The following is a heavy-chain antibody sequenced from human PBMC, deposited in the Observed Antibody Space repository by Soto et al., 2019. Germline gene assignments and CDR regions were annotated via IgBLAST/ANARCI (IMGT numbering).Heavy chain of an antibody. CDR1: GGTFSGYA. J-gene: IGHJ6*02. V-gene: IGHV1-69*13. D-gene: IGHD2-15*01. CDR3: ARAVRYCSGGSCYQGTYYYGMDV. Sequence: ASVKVSCKASGGTFSGYAISWVRQAPGQGLGWMGGIIPIFGTANYAQKFQGRVTITADESTSTAYMELSSLRSEDTAVYYCARAVRYCSGGSCYQGTYYYGMDVWGQGTTVTVSS. CDR2: IIPIFGTA.